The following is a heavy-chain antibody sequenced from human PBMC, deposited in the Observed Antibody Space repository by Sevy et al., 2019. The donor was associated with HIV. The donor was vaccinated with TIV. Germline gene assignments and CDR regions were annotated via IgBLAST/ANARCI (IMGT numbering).Heavy chain of an antibody. D-gene: IGHD1-26*01. CDR2: ICGGDGST. V-gene: IGHV3-23*01. CDR1: GFRFSSFA. J-gene: IGHJ3*02. Sequence: GGSLRLSCAASGFRFSSFAMIWVRQAPGKGLEWVSEICGGDGSTYYADSVKGRFTISGDNSKNTVYLQMSSLRAEDRALYYWAKGCHSDNFGADTLDIWGKGTMVTASS. CDR3: AKGCHSDNFGADTLDI.